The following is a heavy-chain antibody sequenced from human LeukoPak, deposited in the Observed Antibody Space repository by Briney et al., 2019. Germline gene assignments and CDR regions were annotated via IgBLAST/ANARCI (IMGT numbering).Heavy chain of an antibody. Sequence: GGSLRLSCAASGFTFSDYYMSWIRQAPGKGLEWVSYISSRDSTIYYADSVKGRFTISRDNAKNSLYLQMNSLRAEDTAVYYCVRGARAVIAATFDYWGQGTLVIVSS. CDR2: ISSRDSTI. V-gene: IGHV3-11*04. CDR3: VRGARAVIAATFDY. J-gene: IGHJ4*02. D-gene: IGHD2-15*01. CDR1: GFTFSDYY.